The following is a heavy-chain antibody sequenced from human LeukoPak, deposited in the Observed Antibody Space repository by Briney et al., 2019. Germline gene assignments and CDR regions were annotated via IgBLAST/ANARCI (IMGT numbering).Heavy chain of an antibody. Sequence: SETLSLTCAVSGGSISSGGYSWSWIRQPPGKGLEWIGYIYHSGSTYYNPSLKSRVTMSVDRSKNQFSLKLSSVTAADTAVYYCARVRGAYDYVWGSYRSDAFDIWGQGTMVTVSS. V-gene: IGHV4-30-2*01. CDR2: IYHSGST. CDR3: ARVRGAYDYVWGSYRSDAFDI. J-gene: IGHJ3*02. D-gene: IGHD3-16*02. CDR1: GGSISSGGYS.